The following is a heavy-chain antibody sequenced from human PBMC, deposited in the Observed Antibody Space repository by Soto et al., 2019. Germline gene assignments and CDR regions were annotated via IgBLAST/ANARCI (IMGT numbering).Heavy chain of an antibody. D-gene: IGHD3-3*01. J-gene: IGHJ6*04. CDR2: ISAYNGNT. CDR1: GYTFTSYG. CDR3: ARGYDFWSGYPGLDV. Sequence: ASVKVSCKASGYTFTSYGISWVRQAPGQGLEWMGWISAYNGNTNYAQKLQGRVTMTTDTSTSTAYMELRSLTSDDTAVYYCARGYDFWSGYPGLDVWGKGTTVTVYS. V-gene: IGHV1-18*01.